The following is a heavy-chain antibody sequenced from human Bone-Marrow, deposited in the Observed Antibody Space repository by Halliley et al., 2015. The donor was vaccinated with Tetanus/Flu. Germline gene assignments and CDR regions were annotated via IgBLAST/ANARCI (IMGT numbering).Heavy chain of an antibody. CDR3: VKDRLDCTDGVCCAFDQ. D-gene: IGHD2-8*01. Sequence: SLRLSCSASGFTFSNYAMHWVRQAPGKGLEYVSAISPNGGSTYFADSVKGRFTISRDNSRNTLYLQMSSLRAEDTALYYCVKDRLDCTDGVCCAFDQWGQGTLVTVSS. CDR1: GFTFSNYA. J-gene: IGHJ4*02. CDR2: ISPNGGST. V-gene: IGHV3-64*03.